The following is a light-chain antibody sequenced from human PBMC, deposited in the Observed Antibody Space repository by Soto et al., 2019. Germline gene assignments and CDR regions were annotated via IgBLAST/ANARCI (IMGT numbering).Light chain of an antibody. Sequence: QSVLTQPPSTSGTPGQRVTISCSGSSSNIGSNHVYWYQQFPGMAPKLLMYRSDQRPTGVPDRFSGSKSGTSASLAISGLRSDDGADYYCSARDDSLSSVVFGGGTKLTVL. CDR3: SARDDSLSSVV. V-gene: IGLV1-47*01. J-gene: IGLJ2*01. CDR2: RSD. CDR1: SSNIGSNH.